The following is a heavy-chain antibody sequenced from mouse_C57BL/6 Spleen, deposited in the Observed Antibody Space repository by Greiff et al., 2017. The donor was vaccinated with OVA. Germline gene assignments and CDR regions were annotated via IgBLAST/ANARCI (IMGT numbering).Heavy chain of an antibody. Sequence: EVQLVESGGGLVQPKGSLKLSCAASGFSFNTYAMNWVRQAPGKGLEWVARIRSKSNNYATYYADSVKDRFTISRDDSESMLYLQMNNLKTEDTAMYYCVRGYDYDGKSYYYAMDYWGQGTSVTVSS. J-gene: IGHJ4*01. CDR3: VRGYDYDGKSYYYAMDY. D-gene: IGHD2-4*01. V-gene: IGHV10-1*01. CDR1: GFSFNTYA. CDR2: IRSKSNNYAT.